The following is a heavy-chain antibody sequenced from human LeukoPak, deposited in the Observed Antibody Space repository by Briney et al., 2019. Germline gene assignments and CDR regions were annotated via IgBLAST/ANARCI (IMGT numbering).Heavy chain of an antibody. J-gene: IGHJ4*02. Sequence: SETLSLTCAVSGGSVNSGTHSWSWIRQPPGKGLEYIGYIYYSGNTYYNPSLKSRLSISIETSKKQFSLKLSSVTAADTAVYYCALPRYYSSTSCYKVGFRVWGQGTLVTVSS. CDR1: GGSVNSGTHS. CDR3: ALPRYYSSTSCYKVGFRV. D-gene: IGHD2-2*02. V-gene: IGHV4-30-4*07. CDR2: IYYSGNT.